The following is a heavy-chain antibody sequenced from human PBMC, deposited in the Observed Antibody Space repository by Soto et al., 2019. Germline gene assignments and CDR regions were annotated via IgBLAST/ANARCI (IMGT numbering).Heavy chain of an antibody. V-gene: IGHV4-59*01. CDR2: IYYSGST. Sequence: QVQLQESGPGLVKPSETLSLTCTVSGGSISSYYWSWIRQPPGKGLEWIGYIYYSGSTNYNPSLKSRVTISVDTSKNQFSLKLSSVTAADTAVYYCARGRYDYVWGSYRTYYFDYWGQGTLVTVSS. D-gene: IGHD3-16*02. CDR1: GGSISSYY. CDR3: ARGRYDYVWGSYRTYYFDY. J-gene: IGHJ4*02.